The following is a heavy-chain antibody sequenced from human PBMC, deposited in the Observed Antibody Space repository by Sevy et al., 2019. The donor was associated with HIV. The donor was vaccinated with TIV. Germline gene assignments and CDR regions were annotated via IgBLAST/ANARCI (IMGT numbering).Heavy chain of an antibody. V-gene: IGHV3-30-3*01. CDR3: AREDSNYYYYYGMDV. CDR2: ISYDGSNK. Sequence: GGSLRLSCAASGFTFSSYAMHWVRQAPGKGLEWVAVISYDGSNKYYADSVKGRFTISRDNSKNTLYLQMNSLRAEDTAVYYCAREDSNYYYYYGMDVWGQGTTVTVSS. J-gene: IGHJ6*02. CDR1: GFTFSSYA. D-gene: IGHD4-4*01.